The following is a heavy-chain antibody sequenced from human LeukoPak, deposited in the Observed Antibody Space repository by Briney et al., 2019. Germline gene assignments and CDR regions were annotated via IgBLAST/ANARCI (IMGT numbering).Heavy chain of an antibody. V-gene: IGHV3-48*03. D-gene: IGHD3-10*01. Sequence: GRSLRLPCGASVFTFSNYLMSWVRQPPGKGLEWVSYIGGCGSTMYYADSVKGRFTISRDNDQNSLILQMNSLRAEDTAVYYCARDPAGVDYWGEGTLVTVSP. CDR3: ARDPAGVDY. J-gene: IGHJ4*02. CDR2: IGGCGSTM. CDR1: VFTFSNYL.